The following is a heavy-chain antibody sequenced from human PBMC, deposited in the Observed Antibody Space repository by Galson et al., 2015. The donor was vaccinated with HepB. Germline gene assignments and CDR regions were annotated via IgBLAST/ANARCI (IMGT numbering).Heavy chain of an antibody. CDR3: AKEGTAKYWYFDL. D-gene: IGHD1-1*01. J-gene: IGHJ2*01. V-gene: IGHV3-7*01. CDR1: GFTFSSYW. CDR2: IKQDGSEK. Sequence: SLRLSCAASGFTFSSYWMSWVRQAPGKGLEWVAKIKQDGSEKYYVDSVKGRCTISRDNAKNSLYLQMNSLRAEDTAVYYCAKEGTAKYWYFDLWGRGTLVTVSS.